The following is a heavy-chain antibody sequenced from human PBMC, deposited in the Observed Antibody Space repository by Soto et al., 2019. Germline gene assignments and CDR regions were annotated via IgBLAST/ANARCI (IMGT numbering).Heavy chain of an antibody. CDR3: ARDLWGYCGTDCYPLDV. D-gene: IGHD2-21*02. CDR1: GGSISGYY. V-gene: IGHV4-59*01. CDR2: MYNTGST. Sequence: QVQLQESGPGLVKPSETLSLTCTVSGGSISGYYWSWSRQPPGKGLEWIGYMYNTGSTVYNPSFKSRVTISVDTSKSQFSLRLNSVTAADTAVYYCARDLWGYCGTDCYPLDVWGQGTTVTVSS. J-gene: IGHJ6*02.